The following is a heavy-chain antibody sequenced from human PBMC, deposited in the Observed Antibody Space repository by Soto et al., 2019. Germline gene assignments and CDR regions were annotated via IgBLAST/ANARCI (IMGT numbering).Heavy chain of an antibody. CDR1: GGSFSGYY. D-gene: IGHD6-13*01. V-gene: IGHV4-34*01. Sequence: SETLSLTCAVYGGSFSGYYWSWIRQPPGKGLEWIGEINHSGSTNYNPSHKRRVTISVDTSKNQFSLKLSSVTAADTAVYYCARASGIAAAAVRPYRGQGTLVTVSS. CDR2: INHSGST. J-gene: IGHJ4*02. CDR3: ARASGIAAAAVRPY.